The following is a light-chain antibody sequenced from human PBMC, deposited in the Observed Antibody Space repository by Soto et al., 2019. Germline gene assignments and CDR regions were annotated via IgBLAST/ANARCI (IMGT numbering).Light chain of an antibody. Sequence: QLVLTQTPSASGTPGQRVTISCSGSSPNIGSNTVNWYQQLPGTAPKLLIYNNNQRPSGVPDRFSGSKSGISSSLAISGLQSEDEADYYCAAWDDSLNGPVFGGGTKLTVL. CDR1: SPNIGSNT. CDR2: NNN. CDR3: AAWDDSLNGPV. V-gene: IGLV1-44*01. J-gene: IGLJ2*01.